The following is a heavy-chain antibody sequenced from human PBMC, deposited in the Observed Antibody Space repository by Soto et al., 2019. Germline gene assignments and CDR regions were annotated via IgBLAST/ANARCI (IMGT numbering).Heavy chain of an antibody. V-gene: IGHV3-23*01. Sequence: GGSLRLSCAASGFTFSSYAMSWVRQAPGKGLEWVSAISGSGGSTYYADSVKGRFTISRDNSKNTLYLQMNSLRAEDTAVYYGAKIGGVNWSPEPIWGQGTMVTVSS. CDR1: GFTFSSYA. D-gene: IGHD1-1*01. J-gene: IGHJ3*02. CDR2: ISGSGGST. CDR3: AKIGGVNWSPEPI.